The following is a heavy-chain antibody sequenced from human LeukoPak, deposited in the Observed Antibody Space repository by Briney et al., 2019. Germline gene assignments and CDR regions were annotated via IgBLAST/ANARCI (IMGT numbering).Heavy chain of an antibody. CDR1: GFTFSSYG. CDR2: IWYDGSNK. Sequence: GGSLRLSCAASGFTFSSYGMHWVRQAPGKGLEWVAVIWYDGSNKYYADSVKGRFTISRDNSKNTLYLQMNSLRAEDTAVYYCARDARVDIVGATSPGDYWGQGTLVTVFS. J-gene: IGHJ4*02. CDR3: ARDARVDIVGATSPGDY. D-gene: IGHD1-26*01. V-gene: IGHV3-33*01.